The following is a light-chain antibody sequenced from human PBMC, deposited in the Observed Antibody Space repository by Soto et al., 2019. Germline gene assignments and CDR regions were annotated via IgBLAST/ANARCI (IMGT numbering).Light chain of an antibody. V-gene: IGKV1-5*01. CDR2: DAS. CDR3: KQYNSYLT. CDR1: QSISSW. Sequence: DIQMTQSPSTLSASVGDRVTITCRASQSISSWLAWYQQKPGKAPKLLIYDASSLESGVPSRFSVSGSGTEFSLTISSLQPDDFATYYCKQYNSYLTFGGGTKVEIK. J-gene: IGKJ4*01.